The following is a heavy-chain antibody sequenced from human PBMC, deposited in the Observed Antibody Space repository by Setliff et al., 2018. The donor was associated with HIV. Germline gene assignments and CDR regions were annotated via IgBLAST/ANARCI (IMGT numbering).Heavy chain of an antibody. D-gene: IGHD6-19*01. CDR3: ARAASQWRHFDY. CDR2: INQDGNEK. Sequence: GGSLRLSCAVTGFRLSSYWMSWVRQTPGKGLEWVANINQDGNEKYYVASVEGRFIISRDNANGSLWLQMGNLRVEDTAVYYCARAASQWRHFDYWGRGALVTVSS. J-gene: IGHJ4*02. CDR1: GFRLSSYW. V-gene: IGHV3-7*01.